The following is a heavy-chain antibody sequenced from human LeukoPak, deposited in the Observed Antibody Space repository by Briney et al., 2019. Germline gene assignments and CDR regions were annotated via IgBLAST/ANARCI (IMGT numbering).Heavy chain of an antibody. J-gene: IGHJ6*03. CDR2: INHSGST. V-gene: IGHV4-34*01. CDR3: ARSPRYYYGSGSYFKPNYYYYMDV. CDR1: GGSFSGYY. D-gene: IGHD3-10*01. Sequence: KPSETLSLTCAVYGGSFSGYYWSWIRQPPGKGLEWIGEINHSGSTNYNPSLKSRVTISVDTSKNQSSLKLSSVTAADTAVYYCARSPRYYYGSGSYFKPNYYYYMDVWGKGTTVTVSS.